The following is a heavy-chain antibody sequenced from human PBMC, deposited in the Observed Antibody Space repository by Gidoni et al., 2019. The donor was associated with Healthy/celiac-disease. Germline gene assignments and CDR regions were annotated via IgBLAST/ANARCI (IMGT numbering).Heavy chain of an antibody. V-gene: IGHV4-34*01. CDR3: ARGRVYSSSWFGGYYGMDV. CDR1: GGSFSVYY. J-gene: IGHJ6*02. Sequence: QVQLQQWGAGLLKPSETLSLPCAVYGGSFSVYYWSWIRQPPGKGLEWIGEINHSGSTNYNPSLKSRVTISVDTSKNQCSLKLSSVTAADTAVYYCARGRVYSSSWFGGYYGMDVWGQGTTVTVSS. CDR2: INHSGST. D-gene: IGHD6-13*01.